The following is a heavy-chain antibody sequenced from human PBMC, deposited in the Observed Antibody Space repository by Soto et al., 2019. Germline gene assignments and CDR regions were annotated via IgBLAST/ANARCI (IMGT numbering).Heavy chain of an antibody. CDR1: GFTFSVYA. J-gene: IGHJ6*02. CDR3: ASLGVGDWANYYYHHGMDV. D-gene: IGHD2-21*02. Sequence: GGSLRLSCAATGFTFSVYAMSWVRQSPGKGLEWVSAVTANGGSTYSADSVKGRFTISRDNSKNTLFLQMNSLRAEDTAVYYCASLGVGDWANYYYHHGMDVWGQGTSVTVSS. CDR2: VTANGGST. V-gene: IGHV3-23*01.